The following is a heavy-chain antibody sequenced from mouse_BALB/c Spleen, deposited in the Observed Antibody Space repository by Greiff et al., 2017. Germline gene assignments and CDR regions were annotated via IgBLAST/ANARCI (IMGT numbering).Heavy chain of an antibody. CDR1: GFTFTDYY. CDR3: AGLYYDYNGNAMDY. V-gene: IGHV5-4*02. D-gene: IGHD2-4*01. Sequence: DVMLVESGGGLVKPGGSLKLSCAASGFTFTDYYMYWVRQTPEKRLEWVASISDGGSYTYYPDSVKGRYTISRDNAKNNLYLQMSSLKSEDTAMYYCAGLYYDYNGNAMDYWGQGTTVTVSS. J-gene: IGHJ4*01. CDR2: ISDGGSYT.